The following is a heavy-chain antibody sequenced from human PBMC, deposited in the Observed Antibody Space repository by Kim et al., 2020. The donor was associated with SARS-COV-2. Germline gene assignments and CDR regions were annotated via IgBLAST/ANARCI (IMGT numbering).Heavy chain of an antibody. V-gene: IGHV3-48*04. CDR1: GFPF. CDR2: IRRTTGAT. CDR3: ARDAAFAFDV. J-gene: IGHJ3*01. Sequence: GGSLRLSCAASGFPFMNWARQAPGKGLERLSNIRRTTGATWYADSVKGRVTISRDDAKNSFYMEMNSLRVEDTAVYYCARDAAFAFDVWGQGTIVTVSS.